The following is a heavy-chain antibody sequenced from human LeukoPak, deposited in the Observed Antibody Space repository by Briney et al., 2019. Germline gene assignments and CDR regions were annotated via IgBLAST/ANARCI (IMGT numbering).Heavy chain of an antibody. CDR2: ISYDGSNK. CDR1: GFTFSSYA. Sequence: GGSLRLSCAASGFTFSSYAMHWVRQAPGKGLEWVAVISYDGSNKYYADSVKGRFTISRDNAKNTLYLQMNSLRAEDTAVYYCAKVYSGSYSLGYWGQGTLVTVSS. J-gene: IGHJ4*02. V-gene: IGHV3-30-3*01. CDR3: AKVYSGSYSLGY. D-gene: IGHD1-26*01.